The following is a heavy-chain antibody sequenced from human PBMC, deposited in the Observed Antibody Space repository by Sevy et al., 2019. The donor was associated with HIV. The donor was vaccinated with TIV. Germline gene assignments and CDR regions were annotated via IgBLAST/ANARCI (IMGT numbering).Heavy chain of an antibody. CDR1: GYTFDSYG. CDR2: IGAYNGNI. V-gene: IGHV1-18*01. D-gene: IGHD3-10*01. J-gene: IGHJ5*02. Sequence: ASVNVYCKASGYTFDSYGISWVRQAPGQGLEWMGWIGAYNGNIKYAQNIQDRVTMTTDASTSTAYMELRSLRSDDTAVYFCARISTVRGKFNWFDPWGQGTLVTVSS. CDR3: ARISTVRGKFNWFDP.